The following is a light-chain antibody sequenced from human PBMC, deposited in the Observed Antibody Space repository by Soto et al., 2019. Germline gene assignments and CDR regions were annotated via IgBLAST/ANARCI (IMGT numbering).Light chain of an antibody. CDR2: DVS. Sequence: QSVLTQPRSVSGSPGQSVTISCTGASSDVGGYNYVSWYQQHPGKAPKLMIYDVSKRPSGVPDRFSGSMSGNTASLTISGLQTEDEADYYCCSYAGRYTYVFGNGTKVTVL. V-gene: IGLV2-11*01. CDR3: CSYAGRYTYV. J-gene: IGLJ1*01. CDR1: SSDVGGYNY.